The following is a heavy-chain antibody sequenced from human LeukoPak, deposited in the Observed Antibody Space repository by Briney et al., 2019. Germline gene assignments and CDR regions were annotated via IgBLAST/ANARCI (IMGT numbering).Heavy chain of an antibody. CDR2: IYYSGNT. J-gene: IGHJ3*02. CDR1: SGSISSYY. D-gene: IGHD3-16*01. Sequence: SETVSLTCTVPSGSISSYYWSWIRQSPGKGLEWVGFIYYSGNTNYNPSLKSRVTISIDTSKNQFSLKLSSVTAADTAVYYCARVKLSYANDLSTFDIWGQGTMVTVSS. V-gene: IGHV4-59*01. CDR3: ARVKLSYANDLSTFDI.